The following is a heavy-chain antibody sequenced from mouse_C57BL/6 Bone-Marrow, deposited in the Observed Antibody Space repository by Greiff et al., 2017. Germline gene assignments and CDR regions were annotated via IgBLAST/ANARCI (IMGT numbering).Heavy chain of an antibody. CDR1: GFTFTSYW. CDR3: AREYYDYDPDY. Sequence: QVQLQQPGAELVKPGASVKLSCKASGFTFTSYWMQWVKQRPGQGLEWIGEIDPSDSYTNYTQKFKGKATLTVDTSSSTAYMQLSSLTSEDSAVYYCAREYYDYDPDYWGQGTTLTVSA. J-gene: IGHJ2*01. D-gene: IGHD2-4*01. V-gene: IGHV1-50*01. CDR2: IDPSDSYT.